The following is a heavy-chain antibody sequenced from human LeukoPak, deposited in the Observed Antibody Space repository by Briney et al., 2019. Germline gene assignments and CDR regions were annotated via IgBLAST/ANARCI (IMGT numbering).Heavy chain of an antibody. J-gene: IGHJ5*02. Sequence: GGALRLSCAASGYTLIRYWMHWVRHAPGKGLVWVSRINSDGSSTTSADSLRGGFTTSTDNAKNTLYMHMKSLRAEDTGVYYFAILIVIEAGAWGQGHVVTVFS. D-gene: IGHD6-13*01. CDR1: GYTLIRYW. V-gene: IGHV3-74*03. CDR3: AILIVIEAGA. CDR2: INSDGSST.